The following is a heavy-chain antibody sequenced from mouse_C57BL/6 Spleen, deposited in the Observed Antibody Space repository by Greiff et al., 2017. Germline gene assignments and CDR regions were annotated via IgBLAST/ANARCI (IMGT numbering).Heavy chain of an antibody. CDR2: ISSGSSTI. CDR1: GFPFSDYG. Sequence: EVKLVESGGGLVKPGGSLKLSCAAPGFPFSDYGMHWVRQAPEKGLEWVAYISSGSSTIYYADTVKGRFTISRDNAKNTLFLQMTSLRSEDTAMYYCARRLFDYWGQGTTLTVSS. CDR3: ARRLFDY. V-gene: IGHV5-17*01. J-gene: IGHJ2*01.